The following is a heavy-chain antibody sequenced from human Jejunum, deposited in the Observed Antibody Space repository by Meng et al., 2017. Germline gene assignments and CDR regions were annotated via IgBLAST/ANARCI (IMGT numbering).Heavy chain of an antibody. J-gene: IGHJ3*02. CDR2: ITGGSTDI. CDR1: GFTFSNYA. CDR3: ARDPNGDYVGAFDN. V-gene: IGHV3-23*01. D-gene: IGHD4-17*01. Sequence: GESLKISCAASGFTFSNYAMMWIRQTPGKGLGWVSAITGGSTDIYYADSVKGRFTISRDNSKNTLYLQMNSLRAADTAVYYCARDPNGDYVGAFDNWGQGTMVTVSS.